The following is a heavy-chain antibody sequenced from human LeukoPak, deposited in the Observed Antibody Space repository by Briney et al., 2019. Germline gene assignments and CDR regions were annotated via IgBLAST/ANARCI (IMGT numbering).Heavy chain of an antibody. D-gene: IGHD4-11*01. J-gene: IGHJ4*02. CDR1: GFTFSHYG. V-gene: IGHV3-33*06. CDR2: IWHDGSNK. Sequence: PGGSLRLSCAASGFTFSHYGMHWVRQAPGKGLEWVAVIWHDGSNKYYTDSVKSRFSISRDNSRNTQYLEMNSLRVEDTAVYYCAKDAQRGFDYSNSLSYWGQGTLVTVSS. CDR3: AKDAQRGFDYSNSLSY.